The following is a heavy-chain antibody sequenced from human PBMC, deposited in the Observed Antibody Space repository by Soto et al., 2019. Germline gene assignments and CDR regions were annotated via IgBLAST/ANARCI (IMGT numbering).Heavy chain of an antibody. J-gene: IGHJ4*02. CDR2: MEPSSGRT. D-gene: IGHD1-26*01. CDR3: ARGGTAGVDY. Sequence: QVQLVQSGAEARVPGASVKVSCKASGYSFTGLDINWVRQTTGQGLEWMGWMEPSSGRTGYAQKFQGRVTMTRDTSINSADMEVCCLTSDDTAFYNGARGGTAGVDYWGQGTLVTVSS. CDR1: GYSFTGLD. V-gene: IGHV1-8*01.